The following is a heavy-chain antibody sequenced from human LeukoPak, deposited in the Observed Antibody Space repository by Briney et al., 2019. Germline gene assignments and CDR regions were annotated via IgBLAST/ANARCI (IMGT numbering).Heavy chain of an antibody. D-gene: IGHD5-12*01. CDR3: ARFRYSGYYFDY. CDR1: GYTFTSYG. Sequence: ASVKVSCKASGYTFTSYGNSWVRQAPGQGLEWMGWISAYNGNTNYAQKLQGRVTMTTDTSTSTAYMELRSLRSDDTAVYYCARFRYSGYYFDYWGQGTLVTVSS. J-gene: IGHJ4*02. V-gene: IGHV1-18*04. CDR2: ISAYNGNT.